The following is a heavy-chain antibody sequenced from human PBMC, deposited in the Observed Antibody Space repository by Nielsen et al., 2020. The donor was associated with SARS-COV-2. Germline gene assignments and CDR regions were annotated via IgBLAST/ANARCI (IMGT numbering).Heavy chain of an antibody. Sequence: SVKVSCKASGGTFSSYAISWVRQAPGQGLEWMGGIIPIFGTANYAQKFQGRVTITADESTSTAYMELSSLRSEDTAVYYCALGGLRYFDWLLSSDYYYYMDVWGKGTTVTVSS. D-gene: IGHD3-9*01. CDR2: IIPIFGTA. CDR1: GGTFSSYA. V-gene: IGHV1-69*13. J-gene: IGHJ6*03. CDR3: ALGGLRYFDWLLSSDYYYYMDV.